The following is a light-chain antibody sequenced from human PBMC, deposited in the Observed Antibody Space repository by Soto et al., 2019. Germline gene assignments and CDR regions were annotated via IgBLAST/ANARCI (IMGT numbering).Light chain of an antibody. CDR2: TND. J-gene: IGLJ3*02. V-gene: IGLV1-47*02. Sequence: QSALAQPPSVSGTPGQRLTISCSGGTSNIGSNNVYWYQQLPGAAPKLLIYTNDQRPSGVPERFSGSRSGTSASLAIGDLRSEDEGDYFCAAWDDSLRGVMFGGGTKLTVL. CDR3: AAWDDSLRGVM. CDR1: TSNIGSNN.